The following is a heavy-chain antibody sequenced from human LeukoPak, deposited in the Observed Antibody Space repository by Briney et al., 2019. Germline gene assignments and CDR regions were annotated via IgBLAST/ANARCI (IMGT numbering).Heavy chain of an antibody. Sequence: PSETLSLTCTVSGDSISSSSYYWGWIRQPPGKGLEWIGSVYYSGSTYNNPSLKSRVTISVDTSKNQFSLKLSSVTAADTAVYYCARVLLWFGELVAFDIWGQGAMVTVSS. CDR2: VYYSGST. J-gene: IGHJ3*02. V-gene: IGHV4-39*07. CDR3: ARVLLWFGELVAFDI. D-gene: IGHD3-10*01. CDR1: GDSISSSSYY.